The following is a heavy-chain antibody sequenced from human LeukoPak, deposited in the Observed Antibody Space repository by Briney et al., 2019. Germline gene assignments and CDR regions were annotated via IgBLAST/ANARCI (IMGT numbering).Heavy chain of an antibody. V-gene: IGHV4-4*07. D-gene: IGHD3-10*01. CDR3: ARDRSGSYYSQNKNWFDP. Sequence: PSETLSLTCTVSGGSISSYYWSWIRQPAGKGLEWIGRIYTSGSTNYNPSLKSRVTMSVDTSKNQFSLKLSSVTAADTAVYYCARDRSGSYYSQNKNWFDPWGQGTLVTVSS. CDR2: IYTSGST. J-gene: IGHJ5*02. CDR1: GGSISSYY.